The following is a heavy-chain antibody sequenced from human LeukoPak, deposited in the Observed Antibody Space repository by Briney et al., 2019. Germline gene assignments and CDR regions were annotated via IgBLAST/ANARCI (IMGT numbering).Heavy chain of an antibody. Sequence: GGSLRLSCAASGFTFTAYLIHWVRQAPGKGLEWVAVMSSDGNAMFYADSVKGRFTISRDNSKNTLYLQMSSLRAEDTAVYYFVRESQYYLEHSPSFDYWGQACLVTVSS. V-gene: IGHV3-30-3*01. D-gene: IGHD2/OR15-2a*01. CDR3: VRESQYYLEHSPSFDY. CDR2: MSSDGNAM. CDR1: GFTFTAYL. J-gene: IGHJ4*01.